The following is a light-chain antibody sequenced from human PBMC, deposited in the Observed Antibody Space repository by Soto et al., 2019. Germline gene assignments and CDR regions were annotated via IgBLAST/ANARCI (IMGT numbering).Light chain of an antibody. Sequence: EIVMTQSPATLSMSPGERATLSSRASQSVSSNLAWYQQEPGQAPRLLIYDASNRATGIPARFSGSGSGTDFTLTISSLEPEDFAVYYCQQRSNWPPTFGGGTKVDIK. CDR2: DAS. V-gene: IGKV3-11*01. CDR3: QQRSNWPPT. J-gene: IGKJ4*01. CDR1: QSVSSN.